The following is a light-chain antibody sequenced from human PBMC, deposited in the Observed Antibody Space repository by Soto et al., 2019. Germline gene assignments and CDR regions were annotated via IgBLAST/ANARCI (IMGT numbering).Light chain of an antibody. CDR3: QQRRDWPLT. CDR2: DAS. Sequence: EIELTQSPATLSLSPGERATRSCRASQSLNSYLAWFQQKPGQVPRLLIYDASNRATGIPARFSGSGSGTDFTLTISSLEPTDFAVYYCQQRRDWPLTFGGGSKVEIK. CDR1: QSLNSY. V-gene: IGKV3-11*01. J-gene: IGKJ4*01.